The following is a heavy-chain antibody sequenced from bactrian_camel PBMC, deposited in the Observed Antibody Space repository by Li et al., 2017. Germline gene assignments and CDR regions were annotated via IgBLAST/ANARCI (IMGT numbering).Heavy chain of an antibody. V-gene: IGHV3S54*01. Sequence: HVQLVESGGGSVQPGGSLRLSCVHSGYSNSNNYMGWFRQAPGKEREGVAGLAIGPGTTYYSDSVKGRFTISKDNAKDTLYLQMNSLKPEDTAMYYCAEVACGTWYVLGSLGPGTQVTVS. CDR2: LAIGPGTT. D-gene: IGHD6*01. J-gene: IGHJ6*01. CDR1: GYSNSNNY. CDR3: AEVACGTWYVLGS.